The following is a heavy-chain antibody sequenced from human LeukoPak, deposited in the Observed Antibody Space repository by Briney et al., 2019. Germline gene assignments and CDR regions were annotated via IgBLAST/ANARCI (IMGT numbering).Heavy chain of an antibody. CDR3: ARYATYSSSWSYFDY. CDR2: IIPIFGTA. J-gene: IGHJ4*02. V-gene: IGHV1-69*13. D-gene: IGHD6-13*01. Sequence: SVKVSCKASGGTFSSYAISWVRQAPGQGLEWMGGIIPIFGTANYAQKFQGRVTITADESTSTAYMELSSLRSEDTAVYYCARYATYSSSWSYFDYWGQGTLVTVSS. CDR1: GGTFSSYA.